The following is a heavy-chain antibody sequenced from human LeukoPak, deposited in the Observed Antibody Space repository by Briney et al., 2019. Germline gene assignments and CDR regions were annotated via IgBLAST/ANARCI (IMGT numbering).Heavy chain of an antibody. J-gene: IGHJ4*02. V-gene: IGHV3-21*01. CDR2: ISPSGNYK. D-gene: IGHD3-10*01. Sequence: PGGSLRLSCAASGFTFNNYAMSWVRQAPGKGLEWVASISPSGNYKYHADSVKGRFTISRDNAGNSLYMQMNSLRAEDTGVYYCVRDFLGESGAGGYWGQGTLVTVSS. CDR3: VRDFLGESGAGGY. CDR1: GFTFNNYA.